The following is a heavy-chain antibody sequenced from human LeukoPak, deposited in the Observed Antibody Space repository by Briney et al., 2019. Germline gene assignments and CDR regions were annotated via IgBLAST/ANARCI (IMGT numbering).Heavy chain of an antibody. D-gene: IGHD5-18*01. Sequence: PGESLKISCKGSGYSFTSYWIGWLRQMPGKGLEWMGIIYPGDSDTRYSPSFQGQVTISADKSISTAYLQWSSLKASDTAMYYCASAYSYGNDAFDIWGQGTMVTVSS. CDR3: ASAYSYGNDAFDI. CDR2: IYPGDSDT. CDR1: GYSFTSYW. J-gene: IGHJ3*02. V-gene: IGHV5-51*03.